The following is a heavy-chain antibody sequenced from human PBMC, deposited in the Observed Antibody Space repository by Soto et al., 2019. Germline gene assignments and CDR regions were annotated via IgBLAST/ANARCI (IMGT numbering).Heavy chain of an antibody. V-gene: IGHV3-30-3*01. CDR1: GFSFSKYA. J-gene: IGHJ4*02. CDR2: ITYDATNE. CDR3: ARKAVPDF. Sequence: GGSLRLSCAASGFSFSKYAMHWVRQAPGKGLEWVAVITYDATNEYYADSVKDRFTISRDNSNNTLSLHMSSLRLADTAVYYCARKAVPDFWGQGTLVTVSS. D-gene: IGHD6-19*01.